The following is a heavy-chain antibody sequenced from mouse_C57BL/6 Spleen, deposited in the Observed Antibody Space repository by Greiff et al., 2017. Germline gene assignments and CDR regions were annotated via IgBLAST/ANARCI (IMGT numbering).Heavy chain of an antibody. Sequence: QVQLKESGAALVKPGASVKLSCKASGYTFTSYWMHWVKQRPGRGLAWIGRIDPNSGGTKYNEKFKSKATLTVDKPSSTAYMQLSSLTSEDSAVYYCARSPLAYAMDYWGQGTSVTVSS. CDR3: ARSPLAYAMDY. V-gene: IGHV1-72*01. J-gene: IGHJ4*01. CDR1: GYTFTSYW. CDR2: IDPNSGGT.